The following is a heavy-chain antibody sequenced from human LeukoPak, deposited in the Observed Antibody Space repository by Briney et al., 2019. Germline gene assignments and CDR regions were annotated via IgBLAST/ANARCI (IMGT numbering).Heavy chain of an antibody. CDR1: GGSISSGSYY. Sequence: SETLSLTCTVSGGSISSGSYYWSWIRQPAGKGLEWIGRIYTSGSTNYNPSLKSRVTISVDTSKNQFSLKLSSVTAADTAVYYCARGVSYGGNSVHYYYYMDVWGKGTTVTVSS. CDR3: ARGVSYGGNSVHYYYYMDV. V-gene: IGHV4-61*02. J-gene: IGHJ6*03. CDR2: IYTSGST. D-gene: IGHD4-23*01.